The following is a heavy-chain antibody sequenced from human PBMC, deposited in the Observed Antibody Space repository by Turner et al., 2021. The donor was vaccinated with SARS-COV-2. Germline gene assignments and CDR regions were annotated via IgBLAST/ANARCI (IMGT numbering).Heavy chain of an antibody. CDR2: INHIGET. J-gene: IGHJ4*02. Sequence: QVQLQQWGAGLLKPSETLSLTCAVYGGSFSGHIWSWIRQSPGKGLEWIGDINHIGETNYNPSLKSRVTTSVDMSKNQFSLRLASVTAADTAVYFCARLVVVRAGVFIIRPYRRGYFDSWGQGTLVTVSS. V-gene: IGHV4-34*01. CDR3: ARLVVVRAGVFIIRPYRRGYFDS. CDR1: GGSFSGHI. D-gene: IGHD3-3*01.